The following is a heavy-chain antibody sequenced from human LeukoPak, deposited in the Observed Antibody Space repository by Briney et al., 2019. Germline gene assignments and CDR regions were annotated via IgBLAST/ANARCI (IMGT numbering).Heavy chain of an antibody. D-gene: IGHD2-21*02. CDR1: GFTFDTYG. J-gene: IGHJ4*02. V-gene: IGHV3-23*01. Sequence: GGSLRLSCAASGFTFDTYGMSWVRQAPGKGLEWVSSISSNSANTYYADSVKGRFTISRDNSKNTLYLQMNSLRAEDTAVYYCAKDGTGCGGDCYSDYWGQGTLVTVSS. CDR3: AKDGTGCGGDCYSDY. CDR2: ISSNSANT.